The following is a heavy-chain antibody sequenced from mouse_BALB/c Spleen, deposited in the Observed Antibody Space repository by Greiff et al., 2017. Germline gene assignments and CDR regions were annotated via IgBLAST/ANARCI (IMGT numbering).Heavy chain of an antibody. V-gene: IGHV1-80*01. Sequence: QVHLKQSGAELVRPGSSVKISCTASGFSFSSYCMNWVKQTPGQGLEWIGQICPGGGATNYNGKFKGKATLTADKTSSTIYMQLMSLTSEESTVYFCAIYRYDGGFAYWGQGTLVTVSA. CDR2: ICPGGGAT. CDR3: AIYRYDGGFAY. J-gene: IGHJ3*01. D-gene: IGHD2-14*01. CDR1: GFSFSSYC.